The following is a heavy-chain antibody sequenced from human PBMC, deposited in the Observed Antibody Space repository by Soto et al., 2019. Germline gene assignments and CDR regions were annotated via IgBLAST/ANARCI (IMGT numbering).Heavy chain of an antibody. V-gene: IGHV1-3*01. CDR1: GYTFTSYA. D-gene: IGHD6-19*01. CDR3: ARDHISSGWYEFDYYYYGMDV. Sequence: ASVKVSCKASGYTFTSYAMHWVRQAPGQRLEWMGWINAGNGNTKYSQKFQGRVTITRDTSASTAYMELSSLRSEDTAVYYCARDHISSGWYEFDYYYYGMDVWGQGTTVTSP. J-gene: IGHJ6*02. CDR2: INAGNGNT.